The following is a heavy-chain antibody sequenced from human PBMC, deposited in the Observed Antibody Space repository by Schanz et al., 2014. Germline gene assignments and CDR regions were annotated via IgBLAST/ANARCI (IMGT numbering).Heavy chain of an antibody. V-gene: IGHV3-23*01. CDR1: GVTFSSYA. D-gene: IGHD6-19*01. J-gene: IGHJ4*02. CDR3: ARDLISSGWYG. Sequence: EVQLLESGGGFVQPGGSLRLSCVASGVTFSSYAMSWVRQASGKGLEWVSAISGSGASTYYADSVKGRFTISRDNAKNSLYLQMNSLRAEDTAVYYCARDLISSGWYGWGQGTLVTVSS. CDR2: ISGSGAST.